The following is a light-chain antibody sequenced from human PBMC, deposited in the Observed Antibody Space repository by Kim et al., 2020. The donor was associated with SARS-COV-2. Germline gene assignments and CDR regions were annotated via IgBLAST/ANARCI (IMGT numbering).Light chain of an antibody. CDR2: QDS. V-gene: IGLV3-1*01. CDR3: QAWDSSTHV. Sequence: SYELTQPPSVSVSPGQTASITCSGDKLGDKYACWYQQKPGQSPVLVIYQDSKRHSGIPERFSGSNSGNTATLTISGTQAMDEADYYCQAWDSSTHVFGTGTKVTVL. CDR1: KLGDKY. J-gene: IGLJ1*01.